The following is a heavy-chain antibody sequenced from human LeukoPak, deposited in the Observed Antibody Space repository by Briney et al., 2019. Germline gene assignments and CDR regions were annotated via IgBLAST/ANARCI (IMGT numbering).Heavy chain of an antibody. Sequence: PGGSLRLSCAASGFTFSSYAMSWVRQAPGNGLEWVSAISGSGGSTYYADSVKGRFTISRDNSKNTLYLQMNSLRAEDTAVYYCAKPYDSSGYYYNYWGQGTLVTVSS. J-gene: IGHJ4*02. CDR2: ISGSGGST. CDR3: AKPYDSSGYYYNY. D-gene: IGHD3-22*01. V-gene: IGHV3-23*01. CDR1: GFTFSSYA.